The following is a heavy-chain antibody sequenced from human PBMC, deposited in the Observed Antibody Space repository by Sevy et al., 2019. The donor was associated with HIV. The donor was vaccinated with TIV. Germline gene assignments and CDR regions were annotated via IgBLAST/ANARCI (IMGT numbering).Heavy chain of an antibody. Sequence: ASVKVSCKASGYTFTGYYMHWVRQAPGQGLEWMGWINPNSGGTNYAQKFQGRVTMTRDTSISTAYMELSRLRSDDTAVYYCARDPHADRSGGSCYSRGAFDIWGQGTMVTVSS. V-gene: IGHV1-2*02. CDR1: GYTFTGYY. J-gene: IGHJ3*02. D-gene: IGHD2-15*01. CDR3: ARDPHADRSGGSCYSRGAFDI. CDR2: INPNSGGT.